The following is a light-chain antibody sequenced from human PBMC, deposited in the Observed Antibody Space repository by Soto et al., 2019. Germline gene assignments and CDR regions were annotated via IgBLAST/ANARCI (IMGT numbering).Light chain of an antibody. J-gene: IGLJ7*01. CDR3: CSHAGSCTWV. CDR2: DVS. CDR1: SRDVGAYNY. V-gene: IGLV2-11*01. Sequence: QSVLTQPRSVSGSPGQSVTISCTGTSRDVGAYNYVSWYQQHPGKAPKLIIYDVSKRPSGVPDRFSGSKSGDTASLTISGLQAEDEAEYSCCSHAGSCTWVFGGGTQLTVL.